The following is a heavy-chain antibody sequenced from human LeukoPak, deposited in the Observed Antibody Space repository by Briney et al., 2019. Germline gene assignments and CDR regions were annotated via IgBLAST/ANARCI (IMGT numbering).Heavy chain of an antibody. Sequence: GASVKVSCKASGGTFSSYAISWVRQAPGQGLEWMGGIIPIFGTANYAQKFQGRVTITADESTSTAYMELSSLRPEDTAVYYCARADYYDSSGYEFPYFDYWGQGTLVTVSS. D-gene: IGHD3-22*01. CDR2: IIPIFGTA. J-gene: IGHJ4*02. V-gene: IGHV1-69*13. CDR1: GGTFSSYA. CDR3: ARADYYDSSGYEFPYFDY.